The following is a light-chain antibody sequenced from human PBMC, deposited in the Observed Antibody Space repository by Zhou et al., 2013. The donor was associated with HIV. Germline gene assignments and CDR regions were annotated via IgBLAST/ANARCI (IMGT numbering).Light chain of an antibody. CDR3: LQDYSYPRT. J-gene: IGKJ1*01. V-gene: IGKV1-5*03. Sequence: DIQMTQSPSSLSASVGDRVTIACRASQSISNWLAWYQQRPGKAPRLLIYKASTLQDGVPLRFSGSRSGADFTLTITSLQPEDFATYYCLQDYSYPRTFGQGTSV. CDR2: KAS. CDR1: QSISNW.